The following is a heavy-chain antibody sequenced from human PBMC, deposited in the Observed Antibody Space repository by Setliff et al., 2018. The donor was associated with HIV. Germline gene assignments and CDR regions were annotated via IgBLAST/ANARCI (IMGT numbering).Heavy chain of an antibody. CDR3: ARVSGSYFTRAAFDI. Sequence: ASGKVSCKASGYTFTSYGISWVRQAPGQGLEWMGWISAYNGNTNYAQKLQGRVTMTTDTSTSAAYMELRSLRSDDTAVYYCARVSGSYFTRAAFDIWGQGTMVTVSS. D-gene: IGHD1-26*01. V-gene: IGHV1-18*01. CDR1: GYTFTSYG. CDR2: ISAYNGNT. J-gene: IGHJ3*02.